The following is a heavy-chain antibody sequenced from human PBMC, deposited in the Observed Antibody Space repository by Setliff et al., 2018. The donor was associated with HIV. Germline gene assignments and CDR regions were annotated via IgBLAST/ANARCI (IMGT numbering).Heavy chain of an antibody. Sequence: SETLSLTCTVSGDLINNHNWNWIRQSPEKGLEWLGNIHYSGTSNYNSSLKSRIVISLDTSKKQFSLHFYSVTAADTAVYYCARSRIRGYYNTSPAMAFDIWGQGTMVTVSS. D-gene: IGHD3-22*01. J-gene: IGHJ3*02. CDR3: ARSRIRGYYNTSPAMAFDI. CDR1: GDLINNHN. CDR2: IHYSGTS. V-gene: IGHV4-59*08.